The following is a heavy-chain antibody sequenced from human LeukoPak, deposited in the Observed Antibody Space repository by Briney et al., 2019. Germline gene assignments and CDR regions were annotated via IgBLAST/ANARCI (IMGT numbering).Heavy chain of an antibody. Sequence: GGSLRLSCAVSGFTFGSYAMHWVRQAPGKGLEWVAVISYDGSNKYYADSVKGRFTISRDNSKNTLYLQMDSLRAEDTAVYYCARVQYGSGSYYNAIDYWGQGTLVTASS. V-gene: IGHV3-30-3*01. CDR1: GFTFGSYA. D-gene: IGHD3-10*01. J-gene: IGHJ4*02. CDR2: ISYDGSNK. CDR3: ARVQYGSGSYYNAIDY.